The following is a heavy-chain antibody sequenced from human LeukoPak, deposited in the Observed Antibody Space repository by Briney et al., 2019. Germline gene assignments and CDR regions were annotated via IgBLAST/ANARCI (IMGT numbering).Heavy chain of an antibody. CDR2: FDPEDGET. CDR1: GYTLTELS. V-gene: IGHV1-24*01. CDR3: ATGPRGNPHYYYMDV. D-gene: IGHD4-23*01. Sequence: ASVKVSCKVSGYTLTELSMHWVRQAPGKGLEWMGVFDPEDGETIYAQKFQGRVTMTEDTSTDTAYMELSSLRSEDTAVYYCATGPRGNPHYYYMDVWGKGTTVTVSS. J-gene: IGHJ6*03.